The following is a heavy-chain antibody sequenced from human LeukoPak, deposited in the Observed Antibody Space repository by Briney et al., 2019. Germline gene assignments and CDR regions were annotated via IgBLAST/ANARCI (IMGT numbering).Heavy chain of an antibody. CDR1: GDSISSGSYY. D-gene: IGHD3-16*01. CDR2: IYYRGGT. J-gene: IGHJ4*02. Sequence: LETPSLTCTVSGDSISSGSYYWGWIRQPPGKGLEWIGSIYYRGGTYNNPSLKSRVTISVDTSKNQFSLKLGSVTAADTAVYYCARHVFGSRSCFDYWGQGALVTVSS. CDR3: ARHVFGSRSCFDY. V-gene: IGHV4-39*01.